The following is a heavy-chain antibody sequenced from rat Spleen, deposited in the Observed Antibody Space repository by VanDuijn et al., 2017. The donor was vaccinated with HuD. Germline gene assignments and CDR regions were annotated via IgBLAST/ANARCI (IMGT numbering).Heavy chain of an antibody. V-gene: IGHV3-3*01. CDR3: ARSEGTHYYLPFAD. Sequence: EVQLQESGPGLVKPSQSLSLTCSVTGHSISSSYRWNWIRKFPGNRLEWMGYINSAGSTNYNPSLKSRISITRDTSRNQFFLQVNSVTTEDTATYYCARSEGTHYYLPFADWGQGTLVIVSS. D-gene: IGHD1-12*02. J-gene: IGHJ3*01. CDR2: INSAGST. CDR1: GHSISSSYR.